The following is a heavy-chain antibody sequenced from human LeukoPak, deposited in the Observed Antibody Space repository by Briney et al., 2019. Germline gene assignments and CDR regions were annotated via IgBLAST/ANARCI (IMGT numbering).Heavy chain of an antibody. Sequence: GGSLRLSCAASGFTFTSFAMSWVRQAPGKGLEWVSTISRSGVATYYANSVKGRFTIPRDNSKNTVYLQMSSLKTEDTAVYYCTTAADYYDSSGYYYWRHYYYYMDVWGKGTTVTISS. CDR3: TTAADYYDSSGYYYWRHYYYYMDV. J-gene: IGHJ6*03. V-gene: IGHV3-23*01. CDR2: ISRSGVAT. D-gene: IGHD3-22*01. CDR1: GFTFTSFA.